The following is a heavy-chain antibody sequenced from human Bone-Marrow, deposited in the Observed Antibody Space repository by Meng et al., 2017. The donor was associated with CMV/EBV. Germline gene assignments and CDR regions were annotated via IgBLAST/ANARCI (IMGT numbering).Heavy chain of an antibody. V-gene: IGHV3-74*01. CDR3: ARTRIVGASTDFDY. D-gene: IGHD1-26*01. CDR1: GFTFSISW. J-gene: IGHJ4*02. Sequence: ASGFTFSISWLLWVRQAPGQGLVWVSRINSDGSSTSSADSVKGRFTISRDNAKNTLYLQMNSLRAEDTAVYYCARTRIVGASTDFDYWGQGTLVTVSS. CDR2: INSDGSST.